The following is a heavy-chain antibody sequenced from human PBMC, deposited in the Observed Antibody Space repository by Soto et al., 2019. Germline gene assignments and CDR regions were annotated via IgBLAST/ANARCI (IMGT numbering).Heavy chain of an antibody. CDR2: ISYDGSNK. V-gene: IGHV3-30-3*01. D-gene: IGHD6-19*01. J-gene: IGHJ4*02. CDR1: GFTFSSYA. CDR3: ARGEGSGWYY. Sequence: QVQLVESGGGVVQPGRSLRLSCAASGFTFSSYAMHWVRQAPGKGLEWVAVISYDGSNKYYADSVKGRFTISRDNSKNKLYLQMNSLRAEDTAVYYCARGEGSGWYYWGQGTLVTVSS.